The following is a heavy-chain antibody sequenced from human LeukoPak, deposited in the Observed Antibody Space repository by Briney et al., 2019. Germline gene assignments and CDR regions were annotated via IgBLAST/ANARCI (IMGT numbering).Heavy chain of an antibody. V-gene: IGHV3-23*01. J-gene: IGHJ4*02. CDR3: AKDLGSSWSFDY. CDR2: ISGSGGST. D-gene: IGHD6-13*01. CDR1: GFTFSSFA. Sequence: GGSLRLSCAASGFTFSSFALSWVRQAPGKGLEWVSAISGSGGSTYYADSVKGRFTISRDNSKNTLYLQMNSLRAEDTAVYYCAKDLGSSWSFDYWGQGTLVTVSS.